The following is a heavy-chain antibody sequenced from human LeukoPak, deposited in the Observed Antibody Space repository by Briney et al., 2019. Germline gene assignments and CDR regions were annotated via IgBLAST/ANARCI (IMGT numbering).Heavy chain of an antibody. CDR3: ARGGDIVVVPAAIGWFDP. CDR1: GFTFSSYA. Sequence: GRSLRLSCAASGFTFSSYAMHWVRQASGKGLEWVAVISYDGSNKYYADSVKGRFTISRDNSKNTLYLQMNSLRAEDTAVYYCARGGDIVVVPAAIGWFDPWGQGTLVTVSS. CDR2: ISYDGSNK. D-gene: IGHD2-2*01. V-gene: IGHV3-30-3*01. J-gene: IGHJ5*02.